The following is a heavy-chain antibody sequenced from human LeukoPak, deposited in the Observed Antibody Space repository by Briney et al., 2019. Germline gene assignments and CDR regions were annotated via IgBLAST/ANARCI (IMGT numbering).Heavy chain of an antibody. Sequence: GASVKVSCKASGYTFTGYYMHWVRQAPGQGLEWMGWINPNSGGTNYAQKFQGRVTMTRDTSISTAYMELSRLRSDDTAVYYCARGTGSRSSWDVIYYYYYMGVWGKGTTVTISS. J-gene: IGHJ6*03. CDR1: GYTFTGYY. CDR2: INPNSGGT. D-gene: IGHD6-13*01. CDR3: ARGTGSRSSWDVIYYYYYMGV. V-gene: IGHV1-2*02.